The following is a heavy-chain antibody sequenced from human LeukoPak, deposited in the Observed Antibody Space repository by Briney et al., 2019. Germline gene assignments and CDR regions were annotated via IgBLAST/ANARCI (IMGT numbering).Heavy chain of an antibody. Sequence: GGSLRLSCAASGFTFSSYWMHWVRQAPGKGLEWVSRINSDGSSTSYADSVKGRFTISRDNAKNTLYLQMNSLRAEGTAVYYCASCGRYCSSTSCLDYWGQGTLVTVSS. D-gene: IGHD2-2*01. CDR1: GFTFSSYW. CDR2: INSDGSST. V-gene: IGHV3-74*01. J-gene: IGHJ4*02. CDR3: ASCGRYCSSTSCLDY.